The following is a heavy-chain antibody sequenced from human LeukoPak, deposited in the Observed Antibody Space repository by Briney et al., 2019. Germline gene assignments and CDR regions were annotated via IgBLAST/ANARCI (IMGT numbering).Heavy chain of an antibody. Sequence: SETLSLTCTVSGGSISSSSYYWGWIRQPPGKGLEWIGEINHSGSTNYNPSLKSRVTISVDTSKNQFSLKLSSVTAADTAVYYCARAPYGSGGRNWFDPWGQGTLVTVSS. CDR3: ARAPYGSGGRNWFDP. CDR1: GGSISSSSYY. J-gene: IGHJ5*02. CDR2: INHSGST. V-gene: IGHV4-39*07. D-gene: IGHD3-10*01.